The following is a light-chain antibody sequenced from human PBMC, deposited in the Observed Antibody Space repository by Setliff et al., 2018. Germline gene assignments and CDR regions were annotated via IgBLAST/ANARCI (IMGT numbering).Light chain of an antibody. CDR3: SSHTSSSTRV. Sequence: QSALTQPASVSGSPGQSITISCTGTSSDVGYYNYVSWYQQHPGKAPKLMIYEVSNRPSGVSNRFSGSKSGNTASLTISGLQAEDEADYYCSSHTSSSTRVFGTGTKVTV. CDR2: EVS. V-gene: IGLV2-14*01. CDR1: SSDVGYYNY. J-gene: IGLJ1*01.